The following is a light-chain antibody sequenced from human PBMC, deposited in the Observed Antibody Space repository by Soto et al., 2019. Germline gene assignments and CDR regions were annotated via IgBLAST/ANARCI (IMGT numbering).Light chain of an antibody. CDR2: GNI. V-gene: IGLV1-40*01. CDR3: QSYDSSLSGDVV. CDR1: RSNIGAGYD. J-gene: IGLJ2*01. Sequence: QLVLTQPPSVSGAPGQRVTISCTGSRSNIGAGYDVHWYQQLPGTAPKLLIYGNINRPSGVPDRFSGSKSGTSAALAITGLQAEDEADYYCQSYDSSLSGDVVFGGGTKLTVL.